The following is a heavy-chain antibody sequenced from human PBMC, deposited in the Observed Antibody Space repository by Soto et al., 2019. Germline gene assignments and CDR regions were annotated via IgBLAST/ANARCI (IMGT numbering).Heavy chain of an antibody. CDR2: IWSDGTND. CDR1: GFSFSNYA. D-gene: IGHD2-8*02. CDR3: AKDRTNTWSFDY. J-gene: IGHJ4*02. Sequence: PGGSLRLSCAASGFSFSNYAMHWVRQAPGKGLEWVAVIWSDGTNDYYADSVKGRFTISRDNSKSTLFLQMNNLRVEDTAVFYCAKDRTNTWSFDYWGQGTQVTVSS. V-gene: IGHV3-30*02.